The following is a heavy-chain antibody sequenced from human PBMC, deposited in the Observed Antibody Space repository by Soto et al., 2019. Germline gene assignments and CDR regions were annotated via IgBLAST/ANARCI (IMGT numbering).Heavy chain of an antibody. V-gene: IGHV3-23*01. CDR1: GLTFGSRA. D-gene: IGHD3-10*01. Sequence: GGSLRLSCVASGLTFGSRAMTWVRQAPGEGLQWVSTITDTGGDAKYADSVRGRFVISRDNSKKTLYLQMTSLTAEDSAMYYCARGPTDSYPGSRIFDFWGRGTLVTVSS. CDR3: ARGPTDSYPGSRIFDF. CDR2: ITDTGGDA. J-gene: IGHJ4*02.